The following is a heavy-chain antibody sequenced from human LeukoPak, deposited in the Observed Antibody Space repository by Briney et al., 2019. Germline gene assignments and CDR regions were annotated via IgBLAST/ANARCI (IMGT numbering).Heavy chain of an antibody. Sequence: GASVKVSCKASGYTFTSYGISWVRQAPGQGLEWMGWISAYNGNTNYAQKLQGRVTMTTDTSTSTAYMELRSLRSDDTAVYYCARLWFGEPQGEPDYWGQGTLVTVSS. CDR3: ARLWFGEPQGEPDY. J-gene: IGHJ4*02. V-gene: IGHV1-18*01. CDR2: ISAYNGNT. CDR1: GYTFTSYG. D-gene: IGHD3-10*01.